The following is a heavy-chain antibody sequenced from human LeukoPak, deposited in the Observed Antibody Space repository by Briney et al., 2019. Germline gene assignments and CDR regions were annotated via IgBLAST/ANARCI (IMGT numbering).Heavy chain of an antibody. CDR1: GGTFSSYA. CDR3: AREKVVPAAMHNWFDP. D-gene: IGHD2-2*01. J-gene: IGHJ5*02. Sequence: ASVKVSCKASGGTFSSYAIGWVRQAPGQGLEWIGRIIPILGIANYAQKFQGRVTITADKSTSTAYMELSSLRSEDTAVYYCAREKVVPAAMHNWFDPWGQGTLVTVS. V-gene: IGHV1-69*04. CDR2: IIPILGIA.